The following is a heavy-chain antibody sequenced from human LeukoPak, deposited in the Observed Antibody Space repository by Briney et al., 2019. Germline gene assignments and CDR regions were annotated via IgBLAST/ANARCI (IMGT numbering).Heavy chain of an antibody. CDR2: IYYSGST. V-gene: IGHV4-59*01. D-gene: IGHD2-15*01. J-gene: IGHJ1*01. Sequence: SETLSLTCTVAGGSISSYYWSWIRQPPGKGLEWIGYIYYSGSTNYNPSLKSRVTISVDTSKNQFSLKLSSVTAADTAVYYCARGLPPEYFQHWGQGTLVTVSS. CDR3: ARGLPPEYFQH. CDR1: GGSISSYY.